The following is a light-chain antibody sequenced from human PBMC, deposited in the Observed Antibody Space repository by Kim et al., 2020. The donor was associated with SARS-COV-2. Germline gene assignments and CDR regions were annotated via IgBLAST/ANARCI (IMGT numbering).Light chain of an antibody. CDR2: DAS. V-gene: IGKV3-20*01. J-gene: IGKJ4*01. CDR3: QQYGTSLLT. CDR1: QKVSSSY. Sequence: SPGKRATLACRARQKVSSSYLAWYQQKPGQAPRLLIYDASSRATGIPDRFSGSGSGTDFTLTISRLEPEDFAVYYCQQYGTSLLTFGGGTKVDIK.